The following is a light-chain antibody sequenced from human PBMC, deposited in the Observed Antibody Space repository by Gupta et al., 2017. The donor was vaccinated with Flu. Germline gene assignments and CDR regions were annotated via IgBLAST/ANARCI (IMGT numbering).Light chain of an antibody. J-gene: IGLJ2*01. Sequence: QSALTQPASVSGSPGQSITIPCTGTSSDVGDYNFVSWYQQRPGKAPQVMIYEVRHRPSGVSDRFSGAKSGNTASLTISGLQADDEADYYCSSCSGSNTLIFGGGTKLTVL. CDR2: EVR. CDR3: SSCSGSNTLI. CDR1: SSDVGDYNF. V-gene: IGLV2-14*01.